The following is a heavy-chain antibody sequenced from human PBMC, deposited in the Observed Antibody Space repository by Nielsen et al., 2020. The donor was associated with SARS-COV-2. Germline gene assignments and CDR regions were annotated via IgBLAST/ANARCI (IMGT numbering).Heavy chain of an antibody. V-gene: IGHV3-11*03. Sequence: GESLKISCAASGFMLSNYYMNWIRHSPGKGLEWVSYISGNGAYTNYADSVKGRFTISRDNTKNSLFLQMNSLRAEDAAVYYCARRDSHSTTWYFDSWGQGTLVTVSS. D-gene: IGHD6-13*01. CDR3: ARRDSHSTTWYFDS. CDR1: GFMLSNYY. J-gene: IGHJ4*02. CDR2: ISGNGAYT.